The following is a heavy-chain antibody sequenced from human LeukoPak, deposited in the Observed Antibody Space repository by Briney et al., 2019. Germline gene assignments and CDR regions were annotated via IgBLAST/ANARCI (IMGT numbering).Heavy chain of an antibody. CDR2: ISSSGTTK. CDR3: VRPGGGYDLHF. V-gene: IGHV3-11*01. D-gene: IGHD5-12*01. J-gene: IGHJ4*02. Sequence: GGSLRLSCAASGFTFSDYYMSWIRQPPGKGLEWVSYISSSGTTKYYADSVKGRFTISRDNTKNSLYLQMNSLRAEDTAVYYCVRPGGGYDLHFWGQGTLVSVSS. CDR1: GFTFSDYY.